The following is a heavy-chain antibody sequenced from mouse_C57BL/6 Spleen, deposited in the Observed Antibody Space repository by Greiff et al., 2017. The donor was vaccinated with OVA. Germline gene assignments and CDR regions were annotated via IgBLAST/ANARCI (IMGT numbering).Heavy chain of an antibody. CDR3: ARKSSYWYFDV. D-gene: IGHD1-1*01. CDR2: ISYSGST. V-gene: IGHV3-8*01. Sequence: EVMLVESGPGLAKPSQTLSLTCSVTGYSITSDHWNWIRKFPGNKLEYMGYISYSGSTYYNPSLKSRISITRDTSKNQYYLQLNSVTTEDTATYYCARKSSYWYFDVWGTGTTVTVSS. CDR1: GYSITSDH. J-gene: IGHJ1*03.